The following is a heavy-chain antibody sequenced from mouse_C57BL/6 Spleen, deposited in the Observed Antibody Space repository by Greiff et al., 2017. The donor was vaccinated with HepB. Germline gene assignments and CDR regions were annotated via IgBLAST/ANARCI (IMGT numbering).Heavy chain of an antibody. D-gene: IGHD2-4*01. CDR1: GFTFSDYG. CDR2: ISNLAYSI. V-gene: IGHV5-15*01. J-gene: IGHJ2*01. Sequence: EVKLMESGGGLVQPGGSLKLSCAASGFTFSDYGMAWVRQAPRKGPVWVAFISNLAYSIYYAATVTGRFTISRENAKNTLYLEMSSLRSEDTAMYYGAGQGYDYESFDYWGQGTTLTVSS. CDR3: AGQGYDYESFDY.